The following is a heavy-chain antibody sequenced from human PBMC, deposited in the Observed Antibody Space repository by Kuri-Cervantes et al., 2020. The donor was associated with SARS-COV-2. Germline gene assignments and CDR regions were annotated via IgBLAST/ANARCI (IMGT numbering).Heavy chain of an antibody. Sequence: GSLRLSCAVYGGSFSGYYWSWIRQPPGKGLEWIGEINHSGSTNYNPSLKSRVTISVDTSKNQFSLKLSSVTAADTAVYYCARGRTVTPHYYYYYYMDVWGKGTTVTVSS. J-gene: IGHJ6*03. CDR1: GGSFSGYY. V-gene: IGHV4-34*01. CDR2: INHSGST. D-gene: IGHD4-11*01. CDR3: ARGRTVTPHYYYYYYMDV.